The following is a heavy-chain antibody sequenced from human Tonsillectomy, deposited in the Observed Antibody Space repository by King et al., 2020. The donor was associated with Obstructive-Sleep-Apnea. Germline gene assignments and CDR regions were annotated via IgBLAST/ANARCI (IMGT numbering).Heavy chain of an antibody. Sequence: VQLVESGGGLVQPGRSLRLSCAASGFTFDDYAMHWVRQAPGKGLEWVSGISWNSDSIDYADSVKGRFTISRDNAKNSLYLQMNSLRAEDTALYYCAKDHRFGELFFDAFDLWGQGTMVTVSS. CDR3: AKDHRFGELFFDAFDL. D-gene: IGHD3-10*01. J-gene: IGHJ3*01. CDR1: GFTFDDYA. V-gene: IGHV3-9*01. CDR2: ISWNSDSI.